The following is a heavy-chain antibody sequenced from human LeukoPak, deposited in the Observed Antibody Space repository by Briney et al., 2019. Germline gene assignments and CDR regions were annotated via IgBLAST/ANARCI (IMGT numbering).Heavy chain of an antibody. J-gene: IGHJ5*01. CDR2: INCRGST. Sequence: PSKTLSLTCTVSGGSITTGIYYWGWIRQPPGKGLEWIGSINCRGSTYYNPSLKSRVTVSVDTSKNQFSLNLMSVTAADTALYYCARTGTSWFDSWGQGTLVTASS. D-gene: IGHD1-14*01. CDR3: ARTGTSWFDS. V-gene: IGHV4-39*01. CDR1: GGSITTGIYY.